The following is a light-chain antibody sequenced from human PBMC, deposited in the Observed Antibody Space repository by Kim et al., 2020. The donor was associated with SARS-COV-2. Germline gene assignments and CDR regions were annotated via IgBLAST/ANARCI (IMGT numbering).Light chain of an antibody. J-gene: IGKJ5*01. CDR2: WAS. CDR3: QQYYSTPFT. Sequence: ATINCKSSQSVLYSSNNKNYLAWYQQKPGQPPKLLIYWASTRESGVPDRFSGSGSGTDFTLTISSLQAEDVAVYYCQQYYSTPFTFGQGTRLAI. CDR1: QSVLYSSNNKNY. V-gene: IGKV4-1*01.